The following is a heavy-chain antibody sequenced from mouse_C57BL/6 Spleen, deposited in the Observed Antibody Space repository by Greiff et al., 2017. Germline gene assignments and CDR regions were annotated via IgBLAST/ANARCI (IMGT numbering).Heavy chain of an antibody. V-gene: IGHV1-64*01. J-gene: IGHJ4*01. Sequence: QVQLQQPGAELVKPGASVKLSCKASGYTFTSYWMHWVKQRPGQGLEWIGMIHPNSGSTNYNEKFKSKATLTVDKSSSTAYMQLSSLTSEDSAVYYWAREGGGAYAMDYWGQGTSVTVSS. CDR1: GYTFTSYW. CDR2: IHPNSGST. CDR3: AREGGGAYAMDY.